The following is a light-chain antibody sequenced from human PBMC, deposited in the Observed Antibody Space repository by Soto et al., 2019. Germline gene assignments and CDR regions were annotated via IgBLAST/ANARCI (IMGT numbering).Light chain of an antibody. V-gene: IGKV3-11*01. CDR3: QHRKYWLLT. Sequence: EIVLTQSPATLSLSPGEGATLSCRASQSISHYLSWYQQKPGQAPRLLIYEAANRATGIPARFSGSGSGTDFTLTISTLEPQYFAVYWCQHRKYWLLTSGVGTKLQVK. CDR1: QSISHY. J-gene: IGKJ4*01. CDR2: EAA.